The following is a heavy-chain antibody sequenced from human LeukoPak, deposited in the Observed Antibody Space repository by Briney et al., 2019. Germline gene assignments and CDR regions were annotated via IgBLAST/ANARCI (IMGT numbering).Heavy chain of an antibody. D-gene: IGHD6-19*01. J-gene: IGHJ4*02. CDR3: ARASWGFIAVTGTRWDYFDS. CDR2: INHSGST. Sequence: GSLRLSCAASGFTFSSYGMSWIRQPPGKGLEWIGEINHSGSTNYNPSLKSRATISADTSKDQFSLRLRSVTAADTAVYYCARASWGFIAVTGTRWDYFDSWGQGTLVTVSS. CDR1: GFTFSSYG. V-gene: IGHV4-34*01.